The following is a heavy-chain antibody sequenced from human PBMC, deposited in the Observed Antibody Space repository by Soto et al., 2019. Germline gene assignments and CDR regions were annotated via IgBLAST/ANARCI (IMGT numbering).Heavy chain of an antibody. V-gene: IGHV4-59*01. J-gene: IGHJ3*02. CDR2: INFRGST. D-gene: IGHD4-4*01. CDR3: VSSDADYSNPFDI. CDR1: GASISSYY. Sequence: QVQLQESGPGLVKPSETLSLTCTVSGASISSYYWSWIRQPPGRGLEWIGYINFRGSTNYNPSLWSRVTMSVDTSKNQFSLKLSSVTAADTAVYYCVSSDADYSNPFDIWGQGTMVTVSS.